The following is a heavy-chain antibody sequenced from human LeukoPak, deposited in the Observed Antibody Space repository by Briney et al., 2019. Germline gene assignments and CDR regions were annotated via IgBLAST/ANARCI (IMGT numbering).Heavy chain of an antibody. CDR2: ISAYNGNT. V-gene: IGHV1-18*01. Sequence: ASVKVSCKASGYTFTSYGISWVRQAPGQGLEWMGWISAYNGNTNYAQELQGRVTMTTDTSTSTAYMELRSLRSDDTAVYYCARGTDYGGKKPKYYFDYWGQGTLVTVSS. D-gene: IGHD4-17*01. CDR3: ARGTDYGGKKPKYYFDY. CDR1: GYTFTSYG. J-gene: IGHJ4*02.